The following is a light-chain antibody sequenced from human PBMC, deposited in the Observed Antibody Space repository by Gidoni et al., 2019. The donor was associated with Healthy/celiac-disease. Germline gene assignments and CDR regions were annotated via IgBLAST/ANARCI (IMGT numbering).Light chain of an antibody. CDR3: QQRSNWLIT. J-gene: IGKJ5*01. CDR1: QSVSSY. Sequence: EIVLTQSPATLSLSPGERATLSCRASQSVSSYLAWYQQKPGQAPRLLIYDASNRATGIPARFSSSGSGTDSTLTISSLEPEDFAVYYCQQRSNWLITFGQGTRLEIK. V-gene: IGKV3-11*01. CDR2: DAS.